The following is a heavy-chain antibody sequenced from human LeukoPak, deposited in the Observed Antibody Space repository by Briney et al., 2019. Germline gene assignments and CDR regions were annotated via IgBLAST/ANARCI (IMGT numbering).Heavy chain of an antibody. D-gene: IGHD6-13*01. V-gene: IGHV3-23*01. CDR2: ISGSGGST. CDR1: GFTFSSYG. J-gene: IGHJ4*02. CDR3: AKGYSSSWATWGDY. Sequence: GGTLRLSCAASGFTFSSYGMSWVRQAPGKGLEWVSAISGSGGSTYYADSVKGRFTISRDNSKNTLYLQMNSLRAEDTAVYYCAKGYSSSWATWGDYWGQGTLVTVSS.